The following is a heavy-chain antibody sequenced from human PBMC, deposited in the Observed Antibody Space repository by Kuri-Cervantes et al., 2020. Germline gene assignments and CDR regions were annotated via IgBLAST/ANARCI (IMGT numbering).Heavy chain of an antibody. V-gene: IGHV4-61*08. Sequence: SETLSLTCTVSGGSISSGDYYWSWIRQPPGKGLEWIGYIYYSGSTNYNPSLKSRVTISVDTSKNQFSLKLSSVTAADTAVYYCARDGIVVVVAATPDYYYYGMDVWGQGTTVTVSS. CDR3: ARDGIVVVVAATPDYYYYGMDV. CDR2: IYYSGST. D-gene: IGHD2-15*01. CDR1: GGSISSGDYY. J-gene: IGHJ6*02.